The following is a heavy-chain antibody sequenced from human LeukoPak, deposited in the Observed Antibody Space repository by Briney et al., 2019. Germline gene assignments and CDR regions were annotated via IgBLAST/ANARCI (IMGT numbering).Heavy chain of an antibody. D-gene: IGHD3-10*01. J-gene: IGHJ4*02. CDR1: GGSISSYY. Sequence: SETLSLTCAVSGGSISSYYWIWIRQPAGKGLEWIGRIYTSGNTNYNPSLKSRVTMSVDTSKNQFSLKLSSVTAADTAVYYCARGARNLWFGEPYYFDYWGQGTLVTVSS. CDR2: IYTSGNT. CDR3: ARGARNLWFGEPYYFDY. V-gene: IGHV4-4*07.